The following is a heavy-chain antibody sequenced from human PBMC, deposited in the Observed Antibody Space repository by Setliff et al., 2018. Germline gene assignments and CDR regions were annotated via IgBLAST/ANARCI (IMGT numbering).Heavy chain of an antibody. Sequence: SETLSLTCTVSGGSIVSKSFYWGWMRQPPGKGLEWRGSFYYNTGATYYNPSLEGRGTISVDTAKNQFSLKLTSVTAADTAVYYCARTGTYRYVDYWGQGTRVTVSS. V-gene: IGHV4-39*01. D-gene: IGHD1-1*01. CDR1: GGSIVSKSFY. CDR2: FYYNTGAT. J-gene: IGHJ4*02. CDR3: ARTGTYRYVDY.